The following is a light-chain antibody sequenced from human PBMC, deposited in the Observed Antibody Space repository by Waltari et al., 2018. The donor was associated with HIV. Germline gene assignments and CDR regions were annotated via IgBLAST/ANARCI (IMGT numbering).Light chain of an antibody. CDR2: DVN. V-gene: IGLV2-14*03. CDR3: SSYTSINTRV. CDR1: TSDVGLYKF. J-gene: IGLJ1*01. Sequence: QSALTQPASVSESPGQSITISCPGTTSDVGLYKFVSWYQQYPGRAPKLLIYDVNNRPSGVSNRFSGSKSGDTASLTISGLQAEDEADYYCSSYTSINTRVFGTGTTVTVL.